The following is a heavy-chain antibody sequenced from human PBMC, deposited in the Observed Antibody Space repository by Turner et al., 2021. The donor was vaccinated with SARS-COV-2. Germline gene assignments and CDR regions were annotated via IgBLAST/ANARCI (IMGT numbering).Heavy chain of an antibody. D-gene: IGHD3-10*01. CDR2: ISGSGVST. CDR3: AKGEGYGSGAFDI. J-gene: IGHJ3*02. V-gene: IGHV3-23*01. CDR1: GFTFSSYA. Sequence: VQLLESGGGLVQPGGSLRLSCAASGFTFSSYAMSWVRQAPGKGLEWVAAISGSGVSTYDADSVKGRFTISRDNSKNTLYLQMNSLRAEDTAVYYCAKGEGYGSGAFDIWGQGTMVTVSS.